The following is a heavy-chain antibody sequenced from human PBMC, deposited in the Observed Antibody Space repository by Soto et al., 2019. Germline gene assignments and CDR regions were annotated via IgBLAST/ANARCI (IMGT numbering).Heavy chain of an antibody. CDR2: IYSSGST. Sequence: QVQLQESGPGLVKPSETLSLTCTVSGGSISSYSWNWIRQAPGKGLEWIGDIYSSGSTRYNPSLKSRVTISGDTSNNHFSLKLSSVTAADTAMYYCARLASNFDFWSGYYSRRSSGLDVWGQGTAVTVSS. J-gene: IGHJ6*02. CDR3: ARLASNFDFWSGYYSRRSSGLDV. D-gene: IGHD3-3*01. V-gene: IGHV4-59*01. CDR1: GGSISSYS.